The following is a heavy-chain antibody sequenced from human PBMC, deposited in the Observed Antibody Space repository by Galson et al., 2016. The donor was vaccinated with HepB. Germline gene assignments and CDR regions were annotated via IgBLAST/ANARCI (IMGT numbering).Heavy chain of an antibody. D-gene: IGHD4-23*01. J-gene: IGHJ3*02. CDR1: GGSISPYF. V-gene: IGHV4-59*01. CDR3: ARSYGGYAFDI. Sequence: SETLSLTCTVSGGSISPYFRSWIRRPPGKGLEWIAYIYFSGTTNYNPSLKSRVTISLDTSKGQFSLKVTSVTAADSAVYYCARSYGGYAFDIWGQGTMVTVSS. CDR2: IYFSGTT.